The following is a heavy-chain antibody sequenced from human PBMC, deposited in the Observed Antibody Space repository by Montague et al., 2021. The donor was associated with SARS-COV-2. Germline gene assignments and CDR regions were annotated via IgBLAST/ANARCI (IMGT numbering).Heavy chain of an antibody. CDR2: INDGGTT. CDR1: GESFSGYY. V-gene: IGHV4-34*01. J-gene: IGHJ4*02. D-gene: IGHD4-23*01. Sequence: SETLSLTCAVYGESFSGYYWTRIRQSPGRGLEWIAEINDGGTTNYNWSLKSRVTISVDTSKNQFSLKLSSVTVADTAVYYCTRWDPQIRTLFGFRGKSANDYWGQGTLVTVSS. CDR3: TRWDPQIRTLFGFRGKSANDY.